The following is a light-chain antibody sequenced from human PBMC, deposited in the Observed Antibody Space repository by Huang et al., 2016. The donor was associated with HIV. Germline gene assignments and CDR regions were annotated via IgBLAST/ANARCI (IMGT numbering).Light chain of an antibody. CDR1: QSFLYTSNKKKY. J-gene: IGKJ5*01. CDR2: WAS. CDR3: QQYYSTLIT. Sequence: DIVMTQFPDSLAVSLGKRATINCKSSQSFLYTSNKKKYLAWYQQKPGQPPKLLIYWASDRESGVPDRFSGGGSGTDFTLTISGRQAEYVAVYYCQQYYSTLITFGQGTRLEMK. V-gene: IGKV4-1*01.